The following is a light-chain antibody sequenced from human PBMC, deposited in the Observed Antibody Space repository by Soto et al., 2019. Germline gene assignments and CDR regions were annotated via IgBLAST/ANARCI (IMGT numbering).Light chain of an antibody. Sequence: QSALTQPASVSGSPGQSVTISGTGTSSDFGSYNLVSWFQHHPGEAPKLMIYEDSNRPSGISTRFSGSKSVNSASLKISGLQAADEADYYCSSYVFSSNLIFGGGTKLTVL. CDR1: SSDFGSYNL. CDR2: EDS. V-gene: IGLV2-23*01. J-gene: IGLJ2*01. CDR3: SSYVFSSNLI.